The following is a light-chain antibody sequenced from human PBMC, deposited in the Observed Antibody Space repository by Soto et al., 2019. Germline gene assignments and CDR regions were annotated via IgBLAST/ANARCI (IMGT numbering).Light chain of an antibody. V-gene: IGKV1-12*01. J-gene: IGKJ4*01. Sequence: DIQMTQSPSSVSASVGDRVTITCRASQDISSWLAWYQQTPGKAPKLLIYGSASLQSGVPSRFSVSGSGTVFTLTISSLQPEDFATYYFQQANSPPPTLGGGTQVE. CDR1: QDISSW. CDR3: QQANSPPPT. CDR2: GSA.